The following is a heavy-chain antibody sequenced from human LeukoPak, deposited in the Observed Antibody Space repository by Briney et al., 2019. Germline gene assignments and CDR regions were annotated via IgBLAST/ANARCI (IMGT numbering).Heavy chain of an antibody. CDR1: GGLFSGYY. Sequence: SETLSLPCAVYGGLFSGYYWSWIRQPPGKGLEGIGENNHSGSTNYNPSLKSRVTISVDTTKNQFPLKLSSVTAADTAVYYGARGRGSPPRYYYYYMGVWGKGTTVTVAS. CDR2: NNHSGST. V-gene: IGHV4-34*01. J-gene: IGHJ6*03. D-gene: IGHD1-26*01. CDR3: ARGRGSPPRYYYYYMGV.